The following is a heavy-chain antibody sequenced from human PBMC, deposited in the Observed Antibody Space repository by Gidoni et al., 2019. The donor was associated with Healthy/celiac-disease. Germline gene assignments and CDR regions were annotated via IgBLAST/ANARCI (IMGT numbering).Heavy chain of an antibody. J-gene: IGHJ4*02. V-gene: IGHV3-23*01. Sequence: EVQLLESGGGLVQPGGSLRLSCAASGFTFSSYAMGWVRQAPGKGLEWVSAISGSGGSTYYADSVKGRFTISRDNSKNTLYLQMNSLRAEDTAVYYCAKGGEGDYGGDGYFDYWGQGTLVTVSS. CDR1: GFTFSSYA. D-gene: IGHD4-17*01. CDR3: AKGGEGDYGGDGYFDY. CDR2: ISGSGGST.